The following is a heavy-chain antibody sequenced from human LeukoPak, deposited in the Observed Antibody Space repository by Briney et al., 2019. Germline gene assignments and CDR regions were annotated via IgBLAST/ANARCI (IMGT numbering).Heavy chain of an antibody. D-gene: IGHD6-19*01. CDR2: ISYDGSNK. CDR1: GFTFSSYG. V-gene: IGHV3-30*03. J-gene: IGHJ4*02. CDR3: ARVTGIAVAGDY. Sequence: PGGSLRLSCAASGFTFSSYGMHWVRQAPGKGLEWVAVISYDGSNKYYADSVKGRFTISRDNSKNTLYLQMNSLRAEDTAVYYCARVTGIAVAGDYWGQGTLVTVSS.